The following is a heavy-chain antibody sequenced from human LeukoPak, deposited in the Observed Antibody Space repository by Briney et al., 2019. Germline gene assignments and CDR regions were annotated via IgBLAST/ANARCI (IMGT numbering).Heavy chain of an antibody. CDR1: GFTFSSYG. CDR3: AKGQGGRYSSGWYDNDY. V-gene: IGHV3-30*02. D-gene: IGHD6-19*01. Sequence: GGSLRLSCAASGFTFSSYGMHWVRQAPGEGLEWVAFIRYDGSNKYYADSVKGRFTISRDNSKNTLYLQMNSLRAEDTAVYYCAKGQGGRYSSGWYDNDYWGQGTLVTVSS. CDR2: IRYDGSNK. J-gene: IGHJ4*02.